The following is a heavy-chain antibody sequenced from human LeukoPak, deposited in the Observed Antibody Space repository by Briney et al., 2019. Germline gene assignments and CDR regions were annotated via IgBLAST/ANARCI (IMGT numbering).Heavy chain of an antibody. CDR1: GGSFSGYY. V-gene: IGHV4-34*01. Sequence: TETLSLTCAVYGGSFSGYYWSWIRQPPGKGLEWIGEINHSGSTNYNPSLKSRVTISVDTSKNQFSLKLSSVTAADTAVYYCARGGAIAARVYFDYWGQGTLVTVSS. D-gene: IGHD6-6*01. CDR3: ARGGAIAARVYFDY. CDR2: INHSGST. J-gene: IGHJ4*02.